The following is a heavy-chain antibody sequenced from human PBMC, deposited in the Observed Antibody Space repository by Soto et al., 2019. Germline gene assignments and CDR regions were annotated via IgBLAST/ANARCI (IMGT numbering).Heavy chain of an antibody. Sequence: GVTLRLSCAASGFTFNSYAMSWVRQAPGKGLEWVSAISGSGDRTFYADSVRGHFTISRDNSKNTLYLQMNSLRAEDTAVYYCAKDGGSSRPGTDYWGQGTLVTLSS. J-gene: IGHJ4*02. CDR3: AKDGGSSRPGTDY. V-gene: IGHV3-23*01. CDR1: GFTFNSYA. D-gene: IGHD3-16*01. CDR2: ISGSGDRT.